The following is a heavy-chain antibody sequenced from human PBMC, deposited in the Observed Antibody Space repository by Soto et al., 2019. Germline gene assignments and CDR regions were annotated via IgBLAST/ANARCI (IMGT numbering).Heavy chain of an antibody. CDR2: IFSSGSH. CDR1: GGSILNSDYY. D-gene: IGHD3-10*01. Sequence: EGLSLTYSVSGGSILNSDYYWGWIPQPPGEGLEWMGSIFSSGSHYNTPSLQSPVDMSVEQSKNQFPLRPKSVTHPGTARYYFVRDCCFYYLAARAYHTHSLDYWGQGILVNLSS. CDR3: VRDCCFYYLAARAYHTHSLDY. J-gene: IGHJ4*02. V-gene: IGHV4-39*02.